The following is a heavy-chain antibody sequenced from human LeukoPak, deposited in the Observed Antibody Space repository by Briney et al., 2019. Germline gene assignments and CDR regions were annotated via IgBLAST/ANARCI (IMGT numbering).Heavy chain of an antibody. CDR1: GFTFSNYW. J-gene: IGHJ4*02. V-gene: IGHV3-74*01. CDR2: FNSDGITT. Sequence: GGSLRLSCAASGFTFSNYWMHRVRQAPGKGLVWVSRFNSDGITTSYADSVKGRFTISRDNAKNTLYLQMNSLRAEDTAVYYCARGRYYLDSWGQGTLVTVSS. CDR3: ARGRYYLDS.